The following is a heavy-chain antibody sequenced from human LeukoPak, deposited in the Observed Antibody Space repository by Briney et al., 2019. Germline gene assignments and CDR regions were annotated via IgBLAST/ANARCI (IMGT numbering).Heavy chain of an antibody. D-gene: IGHD3-10*01. V-gene: IGHV4-34*01. CDR1: GGSFSGYY. CDR3: ARGRRFGELLYGMDV. CDR2: INHSGST. J-gene: IGHJ6*04. Sequence: SETLSLTCAVYGGSFSGYYWSWIRHPPGKGLEWIGEINHSGSTNYNPSLKSRVTISVDTSKNQFSLKLSSVTAADTAVYYCARGRRFGELLYGMDVWGKGTTVTVSS.